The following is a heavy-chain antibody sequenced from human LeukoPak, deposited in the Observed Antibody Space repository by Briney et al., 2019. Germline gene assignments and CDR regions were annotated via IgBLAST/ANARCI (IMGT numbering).Heavy chain of an antibody. J-gene: IGHJ4*02. CDR1: GFTSSSYA. CDR2: IRGGGGST. Sequence: GGSLRPSCAASGFTSSSYAMSWVGQAPGKRLEWVSAIRGGGGSTYYADSAKGRFTISRDNSTNTLYLQMNSLRAEDTAVYYCAKGHGQRTVTQSYYFDYWGQGTLVTVSS. CDR3: AKGHGQRTVTQSYYFDY. D-gene: IGHD4-17*01. V-gene: IGHV3-23*01.